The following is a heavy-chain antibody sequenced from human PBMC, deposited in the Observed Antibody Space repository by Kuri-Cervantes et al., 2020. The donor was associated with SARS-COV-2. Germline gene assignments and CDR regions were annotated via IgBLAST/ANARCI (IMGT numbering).Heavy chain of an antibody. CDR2: ISSSSSHI. J-gene: IGHJ4*02. D-gene: IGHD3-10*01. V-gene: IGHV3-21*01. CDR1: GFTFSSYS. CDR3: ARDGLLWFGESFNFDY. Sequence: GGSLRLSCAASGFTFSSYSMNWVRQAPGKGLEWVSSISSSSSHIYYADSVKGRFTISRDNAKNSLYLQMNSLRAEDTAVYYCARDGLLWFGESFNFDYWGQGTLVTVSS.